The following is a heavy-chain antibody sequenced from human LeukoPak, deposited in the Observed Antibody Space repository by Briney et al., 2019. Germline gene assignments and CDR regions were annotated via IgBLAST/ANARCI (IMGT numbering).Heavy chain of an antibody. D-gene: IGHD3-22*01. Sequence: GASVKVSCKASGYTFTSYGISWVRQAPGQGLEWMGWINPNSGGANYGYKFQGRVTMTRDTSINTAYMELSSLRSEDTAVYYCATVSLYYYDSSGGSPFDIWGQGTMVTVSS. V-gene: IGHV1-2*02. J-gene: IGHJ3*02. CDR1: GYTFTSYG. CDR2: INPNSGGA. CDR3: ATVSLYYYDSSGGSPFDI.